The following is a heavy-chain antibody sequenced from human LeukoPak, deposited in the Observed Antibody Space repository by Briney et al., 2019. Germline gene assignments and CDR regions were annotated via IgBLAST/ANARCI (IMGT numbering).Heavy chain of an antibody. V-gene: IGHV3-23*01. J-gene: IGHJ4*02. CDR1: GFTFSSYA. D-gene: IGHD2-21*02. CDR2: ISGSGGST. Sequence: GGSLRLSCAASGFTFSSYAMSWVRQAPGKGLEWVSAISGSGGSTYYADSVKGRFTISRDNSKNTLYLQMNSLRAEDTAVYYCAKGDNSGAFFEVVTPSFDYWGQGTLVTVSS. CDR3: AKGDNSGAFFEVVTPSFDY.